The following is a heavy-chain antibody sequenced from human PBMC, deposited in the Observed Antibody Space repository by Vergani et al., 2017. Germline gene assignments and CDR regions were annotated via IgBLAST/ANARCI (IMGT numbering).Heavy chain of an antibody. CDR3: AAEEAYYGSSGYYCLGYAFDI. CDR2: IVVGSGNT. Sequence: QMQLVQSGPEVKKPGTSVKVSCKASGFTFTSSAVQWVRQARGQRLEWIGWIVVGSGNTNYAQKFRERFTITRDMSTRTAYMELSSLRSEDTAVYYCAAEEAYYGSSGYYCLGYAFDIWGQGTMVTVSS. D-gene: IGHD3-22*01. V-gene: IGHV1-58*01. J-gene: IGHJ3*02. CDR1: GFTFTSSA.